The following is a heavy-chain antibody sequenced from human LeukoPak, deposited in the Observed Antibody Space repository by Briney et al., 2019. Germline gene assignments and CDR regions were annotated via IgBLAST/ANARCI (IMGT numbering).Heavy chain of an antibody. D-gene: IGHD5-24*01. CDR1: AFTFDDYG. J-gene: IGHJ3*02. V-gene: IGHV3-20*04. CDR3: ARDLGYKDYVSAFDI. CDR2: INWNGGST. Sequence: GSLRLSCAASAFTFDDYGMTWVRQAPGKGPEWVSGINWNGGSTGYAVSVKGRFTISRDSAKNSLYLQMNSLRAEDTALYYCARDLGYKDYVSAFDIWGQGTMVTVSS.